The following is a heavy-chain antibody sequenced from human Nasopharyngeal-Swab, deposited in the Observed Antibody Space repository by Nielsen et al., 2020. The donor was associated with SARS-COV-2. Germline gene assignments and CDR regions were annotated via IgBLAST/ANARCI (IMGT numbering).Heavy chain of an antibody. CDR3: ARGRGGWFGELFDY. CDR2: MNPNSGNT. CDR1: GYTFTSYD. J-gene: IGHJ4*02. V-gene: IGHV1-8*01. Sequence: ASVKVSCKASGYTFTSYDNNWVRQATGQGLEWMGWMNPNSGNTGYAQKFQGRVTMTRNTSISTAYMELSSLRSEDTAVYYCARGRGGWFGELFDYWGQGTLVTVSS. D-gene: IGHD3-10*01.